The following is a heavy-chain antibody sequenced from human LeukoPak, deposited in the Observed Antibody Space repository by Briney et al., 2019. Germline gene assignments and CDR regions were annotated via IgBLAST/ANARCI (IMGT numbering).Heavy chain of an antibody. J-gene: IGHJ4*02. D-gene: IGHD2-2*01. CDR3: ARATKYASDY. V-gene: IGHV4-59*01. CDR1: GGSISSYY. CDR2: IYYNGST. Sequence: SETLSLTCTVSGGSISSYYWSWIRQPPGKGLEWIGYIYYNGSTNYNPSLKSRVTISVDTSKNQFSLKLSSVTAADTAVYYCARATKYASDYWGQGTLVTVSS.